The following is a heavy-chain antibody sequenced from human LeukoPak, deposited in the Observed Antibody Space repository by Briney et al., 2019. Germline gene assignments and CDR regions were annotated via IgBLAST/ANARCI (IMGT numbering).Heavy chain of an antibody. D-gene: IGHD3-10*01. CDR3: ARLRYYADAFDI. J-gene: IGHJ3*02. V-gene: IGHV4-4*02. CDR2: IYHSGST. CDR1: GGSISSSNW. Sequence: SETLSLTCAVSGGSISSSNWWSWVRQPPGKGLEWIGEIYHSGSTNYNPSLKSRVTISVGKSKNQFSLKLSSVTAADTAVYYCARLRYYADAFDIWGQGTMVTVSS.